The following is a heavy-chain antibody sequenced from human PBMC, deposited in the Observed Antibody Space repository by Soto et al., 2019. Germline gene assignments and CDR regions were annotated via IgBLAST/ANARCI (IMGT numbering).Heavy chain of an antibody. V-gene: IGHV4-59*08. CDR2: IYYSGST. D-gene: IGHD1-1*01. J-gene: IGHJ4*02. CDR1: GGSISSYY. CDR3: ARRYGYSFDY. Sequence: QVQLQESGPGMVKHSETLSLTCTVSGGSISSYYWSWIRQPPGKGLEWIGYIYYSGSTNYNPPLNSRVTISVDTSKNQLSLTLSYVTAADTAVDYCARRYGYSFDYWGQGTLVIGSS.